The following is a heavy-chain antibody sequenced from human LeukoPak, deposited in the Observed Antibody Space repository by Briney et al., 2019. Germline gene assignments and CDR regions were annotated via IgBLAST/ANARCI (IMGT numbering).Heavy chain of an antibody. CDR2: ISWDGGST. Sequence: GGSLRLSCAASGFTFDDYAMHWVRQAPGKGLEWVSLISWDGGSTYYADSVKGRFTISRDNAKNSLYLQMNSLRAEDTAVYYCAELGITMIGGVWGKGTTVTISS. V-gene: IGHV3-43D*03. CDR1: GFTFDDYA. CDR3: AELGITMIGGV. D-gene: IGHD3-10*02. J-gene: IGHJ6*04.